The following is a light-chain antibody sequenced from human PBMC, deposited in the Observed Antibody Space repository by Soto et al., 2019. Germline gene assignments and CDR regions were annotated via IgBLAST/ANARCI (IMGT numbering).Light chain of an antibody. CDR1: SSDVGGYNY. J-gene: IGLJ2*01. V-gene: IGLV2-14*01. CDR2: DVS. Sequence: QSALTQPASGSRSPGQSITISCTGTSSDVGGYNYVTWYQQHPGNAPKLMIYDVSNRPSGVPNRFSGSKSGNTASLTISGLQAEDEADYYCSSYRSSNTVVFGGGTKVTVL. CDR3: SSYRSSNTVV.